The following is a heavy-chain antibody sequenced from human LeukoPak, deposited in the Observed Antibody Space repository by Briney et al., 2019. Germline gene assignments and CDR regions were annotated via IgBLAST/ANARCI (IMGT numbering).Heavy chain of an antibody. CDR1: GYTFTGYY. CDR2: INPNSGGT. CDR3: ARVADDCSSTSCFDPSPFFDY. J-gene: IGHJ4*02. D-gene: IGHD2-2*01. Sequence: ASVKVSCKASGYTFTGYYMHWVRQAPGQGREWMGWINPNSGGTNYAQRFQGRVTMTRDTSISTAYMELSRLRSDDTAVYYCARVADDCSSTSCFDPSPFFDYWGQGTLVTVSS. V-gene: IGHV1-2*02.